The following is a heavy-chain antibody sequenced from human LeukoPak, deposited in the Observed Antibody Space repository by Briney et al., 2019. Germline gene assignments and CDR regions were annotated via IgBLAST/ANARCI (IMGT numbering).Heavy chain of an antibody. Sequence: SVKVSCKASGGTFSSYAISWVRQAPGQGLERMGGIIPIFGTANYAQKFQGRVTITTDESTSTAYMELSSLRSEDTAVYYCARADYGYCTNGVCYAFDYWGQGTLVTVSS. CDR3: ARADYGYCTNGVCYAFDY. J-gene: IGHJ4*02. CDR2: IIPIFGTA. CDR1: GGTFSSYA. V-gene: IGHV1-69*05. D-gene: IGHD2-8*01.